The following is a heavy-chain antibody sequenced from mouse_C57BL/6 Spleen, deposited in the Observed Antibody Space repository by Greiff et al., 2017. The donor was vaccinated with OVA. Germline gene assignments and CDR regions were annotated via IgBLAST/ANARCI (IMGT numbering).Heavy chain of an antibody. CDR3: ARDRGWVDY. Sequence: VQLKESGPGLVKPSQSLSLTCSVTGYSITSGYYWNWIRQFPGNKLEWMGYISYDGSNNYNPSLKNRISITRDTSKNQFFLKLNSVTTEDTATYYCARDRGWVDYWGQGTTLTVSS. D-gene: IGHD3-3*01. CDR1: GYSITSGYY. CDR2: ISYDGSN. J-gene: IGHJ2*01. V-gene: IGHV3-6*01.